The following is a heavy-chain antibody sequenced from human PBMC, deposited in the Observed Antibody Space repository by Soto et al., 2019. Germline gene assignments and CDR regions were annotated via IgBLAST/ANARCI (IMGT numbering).Heavy chain of an antibody. CDR2: IHPHDGST. CDR1: GFPFNNFA. V-gene: IGHV3-23*01. J-gene: IGHJ3*02. CDR3: AKVLDGVVVTNPILEVFEM. D-gene: IGHD2-15*01. Sequence: EVQLLESGGGLGQPGGSLRLSCAASGFPFNNFAMSWVRQAPGKGLGWVSTIHPHDGSTFYADSVRGRFTISRDNSKNTPYVQMNGLRAEDTAIYVCAKVLDGVVVTNPILEVFEMLGQGAMVTVSS.